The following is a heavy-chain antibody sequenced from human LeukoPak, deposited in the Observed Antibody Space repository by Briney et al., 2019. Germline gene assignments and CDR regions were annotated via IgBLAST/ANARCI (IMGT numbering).Heavy chain of an antibody. V-gene: IGHV4-34*01. Sequence: SETLSLTCGVSGGSLSFYYWSWIRQSPGKGLEWIAEISQNGDSNYNMSLKSRVTISLDKSKNQVSLKLNSVTAADTAVYYCAKESAYGDYFDYWGQGTLVTVSS. CDR3: AKESAYGDYFDY. J-gene: IGHJ4*02. D-gene: IGHD4-17*01. CDR1: GGSLSFYY. CDR2: ISQNGDS.